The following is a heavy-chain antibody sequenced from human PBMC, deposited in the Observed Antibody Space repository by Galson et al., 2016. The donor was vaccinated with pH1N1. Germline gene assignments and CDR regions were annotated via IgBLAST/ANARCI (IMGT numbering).Heavy chain of an antibody. D-gene: IGHD1/OR15-1a*01. CDR1: GYTFTSNA. J-gene: IGHJ4*02. V-gene: IGHV1-3*04. Sequence: SVKVSCKASGYTFTSNAIHWVRQAPGQRLEWMGWINTGNGNTKYSQNFQGRVTITRDTSASTAYVELSSLRSEDTAVYYCAKRTGRHFDYWGQGTLVTVSS. CDR3: AKRTGRHFDY. CDR2: INTGNGNT.